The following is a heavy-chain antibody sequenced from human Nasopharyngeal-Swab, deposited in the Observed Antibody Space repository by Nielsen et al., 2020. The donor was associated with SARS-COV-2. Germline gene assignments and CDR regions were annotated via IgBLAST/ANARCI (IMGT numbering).Heavy chain of an antibody. CDR3: ARSGYSYGLPVGYFGH. CDR1: GGSISGYY. Sequence: SETLSLTCSVSGGSISGYYWTWIRQRPGKGLEWLGYVFYSGTTNYNPSLKSRVSISVDTSRNQFSLRLRSMTAADTAVYYCARSGYSYGLPVGYFGHWGQGILVTVSS. CDR2: VFYSGTT. V-gene: IGHV4-59*01. J-gene: IGHJ4*02. D-gene: IGHD5-18*01.